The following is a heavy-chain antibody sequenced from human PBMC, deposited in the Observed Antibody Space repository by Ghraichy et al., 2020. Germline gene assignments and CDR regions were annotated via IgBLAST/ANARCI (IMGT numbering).Heavy chain of an antibody. J-gene: IGHJ3*01. CDR1: GFTFSNYA. D-gene: IGHD6-13*01. V-gene: IGHV3-23*01. Sequence: GGSLRLSCAASGFTFSNYAMSWVRQAPGKGLEWISALSTSSNSRYYADSVKGRFTISRDNSKNTLYLQMNSLRVEDTAMYYCAKDQMSIWYENPFDVWGQGTMVTVSS. CDR2: LSTSSNSR. CDR3: AKDQMSIWYENPFDV.